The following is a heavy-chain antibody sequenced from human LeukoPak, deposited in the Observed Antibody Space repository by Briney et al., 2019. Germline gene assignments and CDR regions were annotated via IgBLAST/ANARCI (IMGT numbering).Heavy chain of an antibody. D-gene: IGHD1-26*01. CDR1: GYTFTSFT. CDR3: ARVPADGATTKPFDY. Sequence: ASVKVSCKASGYTFTSFTIHWVRQAPGQRLEWMGWINAGDGDTKYSQKFQGRVTMTRDTSTSTVYMELSSLRSEDTAVYYCARVPADGATTKPFDYWGQGTLVTVSS. V-gene: IGHV1-3*01. CDR2: INAGDGDT. J-gene: IGHJ4*02.